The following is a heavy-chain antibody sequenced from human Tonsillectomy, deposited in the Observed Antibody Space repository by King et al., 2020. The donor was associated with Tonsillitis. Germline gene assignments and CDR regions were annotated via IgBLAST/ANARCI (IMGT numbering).Heavy chain of an antibody. V-gene: IGHV3-49*04. Sequence: VQLVESGGGLVQPGRSLRLSCTASGFTFGDYAMSWVRQAPGKGLEWVGFIRSKAYGGTTEYAASVKGRCTTSRDASKSIAYLQMNSLKTEDTAVYYCTTEVLLWFGEEYYYYMDVWGKGTTVTVSS. CDR1: GFTFGDYA. J-gene: IGHJ6*03. CDR2: IRSKAYGGTT. D-gene: IGHD3-10*01. CDR3: TTEVLLWFGEEYYYYMDV.